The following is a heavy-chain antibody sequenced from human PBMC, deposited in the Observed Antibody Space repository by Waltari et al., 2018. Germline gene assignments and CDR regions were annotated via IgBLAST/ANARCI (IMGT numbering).Heavy chain of an antibody. V-gene: IGHV1-46*01. CDR1: GYTFTSYY. D-gene: IGHD1-26*01. CDR2: INPSGGST. CDR3: ARESEVGATIRPIGY. Sequence: VQLVQSGAEVKKPGASVKVSCKASGYTFTSYYMHWVRQAPGQGLEWMGIINPSGGSTSYAQKFQGRVTMTRDTSTSTVYMELSSLRSEDTAVYYCARESEVGATIRPIGYWGQGTLVTVSS. J-gene: IGHJ4*02.